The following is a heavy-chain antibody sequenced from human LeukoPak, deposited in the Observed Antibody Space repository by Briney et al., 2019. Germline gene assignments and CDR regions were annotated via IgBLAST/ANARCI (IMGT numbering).Heavy chain of an antibody. V-gene: IGHV3-48*03. J-gene: IGHJ4*02. Sequence: AGGSLRLSCAASGFTFSSYEMNWVRQAPGKGLEWVSYISSSGSTIYYADSVKGRFTISRDNSKNTLYLQMNSLRAEDTAVYYCAKPKPDSSGYHFDYWGQGTLVTVSS. CDR1: GFTFSSYE. D-gene: IGHD3-22*01. CDR2: ISSSGSTI. CDR3: AKPKPDSSGYHFDY.